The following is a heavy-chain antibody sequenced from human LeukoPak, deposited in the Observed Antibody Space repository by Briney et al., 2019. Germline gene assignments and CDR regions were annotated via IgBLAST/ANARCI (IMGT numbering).Heavy chain of an antibody. Sequence: SETLSLTCTVSGGSISSYYWSWIQQPPGKGLEWIGYIYYSGSTNYNPSLKSRVTISVDTSKNQFSLKLSSVTAADTAVYYCARRYYYDSSGPFDYWGQGTLVTVSS. V-gene: IGHV4-59*01. D-gene: IGHD3-22*01. J-gene: IGHJ4*02. CDR1: GGSISSYY. CDR2: IYYSGST. CDR3: ARRYYYDSSGPFDY.